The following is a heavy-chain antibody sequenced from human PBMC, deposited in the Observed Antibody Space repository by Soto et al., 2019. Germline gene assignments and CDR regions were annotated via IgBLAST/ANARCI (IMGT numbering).Heavy chain of an antibody. CDR1: GFTFSSYS. D-gene: IGHD5-18*01. CDR2: ISSSSSYI. J-gene: IGHJ3*02. Sequence: PGGSLRLSCAASGFTFSSYSMNWVRQAPGKGLEWVSSISSSSSYIYYADSVKGRFTISRDNAKNSLYLQMNSLRAEDTAVYYCARDRYTAMAPLDAFDIWGQGTMVT. V-gene: IGHV3-21*01. CDR3: ARDRYTAMAPLDAFDI.